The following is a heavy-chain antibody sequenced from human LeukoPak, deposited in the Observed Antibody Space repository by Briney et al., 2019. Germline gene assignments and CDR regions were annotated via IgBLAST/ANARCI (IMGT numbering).Heavy chain of an antibody. D-gene: IGHD2-2*01. CDR1: GYTFTGYY. Sequence: ASVKVSCKASGYTFTGYYMHWVRQAPGQGLEWMGWIDPNSGGTNYAQKFQGRVTMTRDTSISTAYMELSRLRSDDTDVYYCARGYCSSTSCYDWFDPWGQGTLVTVSS. CDR3: ARGYCSSTSCYDWFDP. J-gene: IGHJ5*02. V-gene: IGHV1-2*02. CDR2: IDPNSGGT.